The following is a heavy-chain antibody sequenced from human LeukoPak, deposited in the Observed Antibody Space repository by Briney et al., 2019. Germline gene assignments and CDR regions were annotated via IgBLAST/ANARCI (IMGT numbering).Heavy chain of an antibody. D-gene: IGHD6-19*01. CDR1: GFTLSTYS. CDR3: ARTRQWYLS. J-gene: IGHJ3*01. Sequence: GGSLRLSCAASGFTLSTYSLNWVRQAPGKGLEWVSSISSSRLYIYYADSVKGRFTISRDNAKNSLYLQMNSLRAEDTAVYYCARTRQWYLSWGQGTMVTVSS. CDR2: ISSSRLYI. V-gene: IGHV3-21*01.